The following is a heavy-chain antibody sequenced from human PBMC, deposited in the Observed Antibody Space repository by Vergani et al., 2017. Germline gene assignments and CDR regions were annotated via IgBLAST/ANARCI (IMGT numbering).Heavy chain of an antibody. J-gene: IGHJ5*02. CDR2: ISWDGGST. D-gene: IGHD2-2*01. CDR1: GFTFDDYT. V-gene: IGHV3-43*01. CDR3: AKPVVATNRPTNWFDP. Sequence: EVQLVESGGVVVQPGGSLRLSCAASGFTFDDYTMHWVRQAPGKGLEWVSLISWDGGSTYYADSVKGRFTISRDNSKNSLYLQMNSLRAEDTAVYYCAKPVVATNRPTNWFDPWGQGTLVTVSS.